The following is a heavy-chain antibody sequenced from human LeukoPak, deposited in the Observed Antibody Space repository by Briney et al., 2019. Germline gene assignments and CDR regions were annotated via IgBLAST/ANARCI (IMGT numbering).Heavy chain of an antibody. CDR2: ISSSGSTI. Sequence: GGSLRLSCAASGFTFSDYYMSWIRQAPGKGLEWVSYISSSGSTIYYADSVKGRFTISRDNAKNSLYLQMNSLRAEDTAVYYCAKDAVYCSGGSCYSGYYYYMDVWGKGTTVTVSS. V-gene: IGHV3-11*04. D-gene: IGHD2-15*01. CDR1: GFTFSDYY. CDR3: AKDAVYCSGGSCYSGYYYYMDV. J-gene: IGHJ6*03.